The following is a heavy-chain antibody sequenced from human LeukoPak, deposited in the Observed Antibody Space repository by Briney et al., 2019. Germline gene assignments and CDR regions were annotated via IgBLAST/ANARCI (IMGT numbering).Heavy chain of an antibody. V-gene: IGHV3-30*02. Sequence: GGSLKLSCAASGFTFRSYGMHWVRQAPGKGLEWLAFIHYDGSDNSYADSVKGRFTISRDNSKNTLYLQMNSLRTDDTAVYYCAKDGSNWDLDYWGQGTLVTVSS. CDR3: AKDGSNWDLDY. CDR1: GFTFRSYG. D-gene: IGHD4-11*01. J-gene: IGHJ4*02. CDR2: IHYDGSDN.